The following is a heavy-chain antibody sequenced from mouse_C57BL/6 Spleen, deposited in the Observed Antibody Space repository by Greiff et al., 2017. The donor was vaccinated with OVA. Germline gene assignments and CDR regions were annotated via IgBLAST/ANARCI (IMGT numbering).Heavy chain of an antibody. Sequence: QVQLQQPGAELVKPGASVKLSCTASGYTFTSYWMQWVKQRPGQGLEWIGEIDPSDSYTNYNQKFKGKATLTVDTSSSTAYMQLSSLTSEDSAVYYCARHYYGSSYYYAMDYWGQGTSVTVSS. CDR2: IDPSDSYT. CDR3: ARHYYGSSYYYAMDY. D-gene: IGHD1-1*01. CDR1: GYTFTSYW. J-gene: IGHJ4*01. V-gene: IGHV1-50*01.